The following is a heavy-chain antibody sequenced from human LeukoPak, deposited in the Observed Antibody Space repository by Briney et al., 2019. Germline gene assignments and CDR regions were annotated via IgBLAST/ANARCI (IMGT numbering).Heavy chain of an antibody. CDR2: IYYSGNT. V-gene: IGHV4-39*07. D-gene: IGHD1-7*01. CDR1: GGSISSSSYY. Sequence: SETLSLTCTVSGGSISSSSYYWGWIRQPPGKGLEWIGSIYYSGNTNYNPSLKSRVTISVDTSKNQFSLKLSSVIAADTAVYYCARDENYLFQHWGQGTLVTVSS. CDR3: ARDENYLFQH. J-gene: IGHJ1*01.